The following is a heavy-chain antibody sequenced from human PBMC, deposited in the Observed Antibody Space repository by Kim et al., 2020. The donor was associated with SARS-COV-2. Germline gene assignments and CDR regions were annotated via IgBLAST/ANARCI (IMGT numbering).Heavy chain of an antibody. CDR3: ARVRAPGGVVITDNWFDP. V-gene: IGHV3-30-3*01. J-gene: IGHJ5*02. CDR1: GFTFSSYA. D-gene: IGHD3-3*01. CDR2: ISYDGSNK. Sequence: GGSLRLSCAASGFTFSSYAMHWVRQAPGKGLEWVAVISYDGSNKYYADSVKGRFIISRDNSKNTLYLQMNSLRAEDTAVYYCARVRAPGGVVITDNWFDPWGQGTLVTVSS.